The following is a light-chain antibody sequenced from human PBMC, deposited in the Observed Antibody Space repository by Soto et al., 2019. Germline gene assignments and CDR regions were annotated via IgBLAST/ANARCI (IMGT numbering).Light chain of an antibody. J-gene: IGLJ1*01. CDR2: DVN. Sequence: QSALTQPASVSGSPGQSITISCTGTIDDVGAYNYVSWYQQRPGSAPQLLIYDVNNRPSGASNRFSGPKSGHTAYLTISGLQSDDEANYHCASYTSTYTLVFGTGTKLTVL. CDR3: ASYTSTYTLV. V-gene: IGLV2-14*01. CDR1: IDDVGAYNY.